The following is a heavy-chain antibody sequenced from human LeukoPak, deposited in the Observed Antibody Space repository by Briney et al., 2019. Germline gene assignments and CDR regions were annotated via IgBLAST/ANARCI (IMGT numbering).Heavy chain of an antibody. Sequence: SETLSLTCSVSGGSISSYYWGWIRQPPGKGLEWIGYIYYSGSTNYNPSLKSRVTISVDTSKNQFSLKLSSVTAADTAVYYCARGTYDFWSGYSYNWFDPWGQGTPVTVSS. D-gene: IGHD3-3*01. J-gene: IGHJ5*02. V-gene: IGHV4-59*01. CDR1: GGSISSYY. CDR2: IYYSGST. CDR3: ARGTYDFWSGYSYNWFDP.